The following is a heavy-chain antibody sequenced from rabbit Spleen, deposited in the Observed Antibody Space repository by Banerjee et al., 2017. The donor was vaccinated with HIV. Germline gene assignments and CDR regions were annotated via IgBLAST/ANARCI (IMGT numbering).Heavy chain of an antibody. J-gene: IGHJ6*01. CDR3: ARDTGTSFSTYGMDL. CDR2: IDIGSSGFT. CDR1: GIDFSSYG. Sequence: ELVESGGGLVQPGESLELSCKASGIDFSSYGISWVRQAPGKGPEWIAYIDIGSSGFTYFASWAKGRFTISKTSSTTVTLQMTSLTVADTATYFCARDTGTSFSTYGMDLWGPGTLVTVS. V-gene: IGHV1S45*01. D-gene: IGHD8-1*01.